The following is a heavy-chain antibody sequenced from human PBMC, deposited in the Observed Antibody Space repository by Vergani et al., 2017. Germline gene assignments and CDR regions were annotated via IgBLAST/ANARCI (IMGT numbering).Heavy chain of an antibody. CDR3: ARGPKPMFWSGYLRGYYFDY. V-gene: IGHV1-69*01. CDR1: GGTFSSYA. J-gene: IGHJ4*02. CDR2: IIPIFGTA. Sequence: QVQLVQSGAEVKKPGSSVKVSCKASGGTFSSYAISWVRQAPGQGLEWMGGIIPIFGTANYAQKFQGRVTITADESTSTAYMELSSLRSEDTAVYYCARGPKPMFWSGYLRGYYFDYWGQGTLVTGSS. D-gene: IGHD3-3*01.